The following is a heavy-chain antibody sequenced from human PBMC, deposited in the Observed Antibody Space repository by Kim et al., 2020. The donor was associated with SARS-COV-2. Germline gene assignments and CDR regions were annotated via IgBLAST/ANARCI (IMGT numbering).Heavy chain of an antibody. Sequence: SSSSSYIYYADSVKGRFTISRDNAKNSLYLQMNSLRAEDTAVYYCARDLRVWGQGTTVTVSS. J-gene: IGHJ6*02. CDR2: SSSSSYI. CDR3: ARDLRV. V-gene: IGHV3-21*01.